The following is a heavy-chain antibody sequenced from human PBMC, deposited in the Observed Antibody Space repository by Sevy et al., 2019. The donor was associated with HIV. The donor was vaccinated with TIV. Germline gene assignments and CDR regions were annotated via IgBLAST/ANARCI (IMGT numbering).Heavy chain of an antibody. J-gene: IGHJ3*02. D-gene: IGHD2-21*02. CDR2: ISYDGSNK. V-gene: IGHV3-30-3*01. CDR3: ARLIVVVTSDAFDI. CDR1: GFTFSSYA. Sequence: GGSLRLSCAASGFTFSSYAMHWVRQAPGKGLEWVAVISYDGSNKYYADSVKGRFTISRDNSKNTLYLQMNSLRAEDTDVYYCARLIVVVTSDAFDIWGQGTMVTVSS.